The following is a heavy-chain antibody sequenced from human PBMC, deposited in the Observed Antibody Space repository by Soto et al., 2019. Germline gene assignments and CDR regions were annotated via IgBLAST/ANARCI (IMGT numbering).Heavy chain of an antibody. CDR2: IIPIFGTA. CDR1: GGTFSSYA. CDR3: ARGGGYCSSTSCYTADY. Sequence: AASVKVSCKASGGTFSSYAISWVRQAPGQGLEWMGGIIPIFGTANYAQKFQGRVTITADESTSTAYMELSSLRSGDTAVYYCARGGGYCSSTSCYTADYWGQGTLVTVSS. V-gene: IGHV1-69*13. J-gene: IGHJ4*02. D-gene: IGHD2-2*02.